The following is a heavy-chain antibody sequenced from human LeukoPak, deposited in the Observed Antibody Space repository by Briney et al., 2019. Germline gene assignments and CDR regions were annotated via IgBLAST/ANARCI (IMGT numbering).Heavy chain of an antibody. J-gene: IGHJ4*02. CDR1: GLTFSTFG. CDR3: AKDPPSVLWLFDY. Sequence: GGSLRLSCAASGLTFSTFGMSWVRQAPGKGLEWVSTISGGGSSTHYADSVKGRFTISRDNSKNTLFLQMNSLRAEDTAVYYCAKDPPSVLWLFDYWGQGTLVTVSS. D-gene: IGHD3-10*01. V-gene: IGHV3-23*01. CDR2: ISGGGSST.